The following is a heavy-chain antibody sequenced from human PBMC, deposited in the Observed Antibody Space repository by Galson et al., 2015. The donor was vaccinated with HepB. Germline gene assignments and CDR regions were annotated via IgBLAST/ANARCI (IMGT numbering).Heavy chain of an antibody. CDR3: ARSDYVWGSYRFDY. D-gene: IGHD3-16*02. V-gene: IGHV4-59*01. CDR1: GGSISSYY. Sequence: ETLSLTCTVSGGSISSYYWSWIRQPPGKGLEWIGYIYYSGSTNYNPSLKSRVTISVDTSKNQFSLKLSSVTAADTAVYYCARSDYVWGSYRFDYWGQGTLVTVSS. CDR2: IYYSGST. J-gene: IGHJ4*02.